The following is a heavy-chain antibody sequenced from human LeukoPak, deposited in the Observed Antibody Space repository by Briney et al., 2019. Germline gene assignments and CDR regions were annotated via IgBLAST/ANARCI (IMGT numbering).Heavy chain of an antibody. D-gene: IGHD3-22*01. CDR3: TRFLFYYDSSGYYDYFDY. CDR2: INTDGSSS. CDR1: GFTFSSYW. J-gene: IGHJ4*02. Sequence: PGGSLRLSCAASGFTFSSYWMHWVRQAPGKGLMWVSRINTDGSSSSYADSVKGRFTISRDNAKNTVYLQMNSLRAEDTAVYYCTRFLFYYDSSGYYDYFDYWGQGTLVTVSS. V-gene: IGHV3-74*01.